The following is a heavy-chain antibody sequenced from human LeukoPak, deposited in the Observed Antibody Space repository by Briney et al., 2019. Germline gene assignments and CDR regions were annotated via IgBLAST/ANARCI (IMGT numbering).Heavy chain of an antibody. CDR2: INHSGST. Sequence: SETLSLTCTVSGGSISSSNFYWGWIRQPPGKGLEWIGEINHSGSTNYNPSLKSRVTISVDTSKNQFSLKLSSVTAADTAVYYCARGFSYYYMDVWGKGTTVTVSS. V-gene: IGHV4-39*07. CDR3: ARGFSYYYMDV. CDR1: GGSISSSNFY. J-gene: IGHJ6*03.